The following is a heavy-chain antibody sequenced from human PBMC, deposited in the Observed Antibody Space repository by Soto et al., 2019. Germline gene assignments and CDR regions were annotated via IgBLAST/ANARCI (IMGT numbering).Heavy chain of an antibody. CDR3: VMVDNYVTPTPQDV. CDR1: GYIFVNYG. D-gene: IGHD3-16*01. V-gene: IGHV1-18*01. CDR2: ISPYTGNT. J-gene: IGHJ6*02. Sequence: ASVKVSCNASGYIFVNYGIAWLRQAPGQGLEWMGWISPYTGNTHSATKVQGRLTMTTDTSMSTAYMDLGSLTSDDTAVYYCVMVDNYVTPTPQDVWGQGTTVTVSS.